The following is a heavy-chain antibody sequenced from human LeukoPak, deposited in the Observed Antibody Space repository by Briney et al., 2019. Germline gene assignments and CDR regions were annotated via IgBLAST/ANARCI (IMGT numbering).Heavy chain of an antibody. V-gene: IGHV3-72*01. J-gene: IGHJ4*02. CDR1: GFTFSDPF. CDR2: TINKANSYIT. D-gene: IGHD1-26*01. Sequence: GRSLRLSCAASGFTFSDPFLDWVRQAPGKWLEWVGRTINKANSYITEYAASVKGRFTISRDDSKNSLYLQLRSMKTDNTAMYYCASIRGTFGYWGQGTLVTVSS. CDR3: ASIRGTFGY.